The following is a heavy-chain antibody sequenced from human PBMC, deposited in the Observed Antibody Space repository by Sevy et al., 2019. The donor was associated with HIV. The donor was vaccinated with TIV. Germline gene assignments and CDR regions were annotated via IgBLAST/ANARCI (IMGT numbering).Heavy chain of an antibody. CDR1: GYPFSNYG. Sequence: ASVKVSCKASGYPFSNYGISWVRQAPGQGLEWMGWISPYNGDTSYAQKFQGRVTVTTDTSTSTAYMELRSLRSDDTAIYYCARELAYCDGDCSRAEYLQHWGQGALVTVSS. J-gene: IGHJ1*01. CDR3: ARELAYCDGDCSRAEYLQH. CDR2: ISPYNGDT. D-gene: IGHD2-21*02. V-gene: IGHV1-18*01.